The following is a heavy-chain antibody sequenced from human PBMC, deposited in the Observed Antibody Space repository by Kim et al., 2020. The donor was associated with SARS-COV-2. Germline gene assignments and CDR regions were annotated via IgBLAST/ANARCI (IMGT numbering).Heavy chain of an antibody. Sequence: SETLSLTCTVSGGSINNYYWSWIRQPPGKGLELIGYIYYSGSTNYNPSLKSRVTISVDTSKNQFSLKLSSVTAADTAVYYCARDWSAYGDANWFDPWGQGTLVTVSS. CDR3: ARDWSAYGDANWFDP. J-gene: IGHJ5*02. V-gene: IGHV4-59*13. CDR1: GGSINNYY. D-gene: IGHD4-17*01. CDR2: IYYSGST.